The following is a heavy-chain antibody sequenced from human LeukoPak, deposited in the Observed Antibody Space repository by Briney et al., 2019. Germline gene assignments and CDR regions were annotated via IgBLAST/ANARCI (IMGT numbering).Heavy chain of an antibody. CDR2: IRYDGSNK. D-gene: IGHD3-10*01. V-gene: IGHV3-30*02. J-gene: IGHJ5*02. Sequence: GGSLRLSCAASGFTFSSYGMHWVRQAPGKGLEWVAFIRYDGSNKYYADSVKGRFTISRDNSKNTLYLQMNSLRAEDTAVYYCAKDFDGSGSYYRGNWFDPWGQGTLVTVSS. CDR3: AKDFDGSGSYYRGNWFDP. CDR1: GFTFSSYG.